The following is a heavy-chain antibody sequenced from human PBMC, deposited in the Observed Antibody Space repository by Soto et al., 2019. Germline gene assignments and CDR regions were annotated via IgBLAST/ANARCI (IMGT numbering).Heavy chain of an antibody. CDR3: ARDGAVAGSINFDY. Sequence: ASVKVSCKASGYTFSSYGVHWVRQAPGQRLEWMGWINAGNGNTKYSQKFQGRVSINRDTSASTAYMELSRLRSEDTAVYYCARDGAVAGSINFDYWGQGTLVTVSS. CDR1: GYTFSSYG. CDR2: INAGNGNT. J-gene: IGHJ4*02. V-gene: IGHV1-3*01. D-gene: IGHD6-19*01.